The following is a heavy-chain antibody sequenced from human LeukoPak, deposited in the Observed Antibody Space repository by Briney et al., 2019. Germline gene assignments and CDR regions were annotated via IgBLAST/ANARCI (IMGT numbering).Heavy chain of an antibody. J-gene: IGHJ4*02. CDR3: AKDDPYSSSWFDY. CDR1: GFTFSSYG. Sequence: GRSLRLSCAASGFTFSSYGMHWVRQAPGKGLEWVAVIWYDGSNKYYADSVKGRFTISRDNSKNTLYLQTNSLRAEDTAVYYCAKDDPYSSSWFDYWGQGTLVTVSS. V-gene: IGHV3-33*06. CDR2: IWYDGSNK. D-gene: IGHD6-13*01.